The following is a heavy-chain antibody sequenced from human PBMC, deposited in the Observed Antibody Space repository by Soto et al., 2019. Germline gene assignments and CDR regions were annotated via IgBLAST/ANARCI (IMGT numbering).Heavy chain of an antibody. D-gene: IGHD3-10*01. CDR3: ARDASTMVRGGKIPKGNWFDP. CDR2: IWYDGSNK. CDR1: GFTFSSYG. V-gene: IGHV3-33*01. J-gene: IGHJ5*02. Sequence: QVQLVESGGGVVQPGRSLRLSCAASGFTFSSYGMHWVRQAPGKGLEWVAVIWYDGSNKYYADSVKGRFTISRDNSKNTHERKMNSLRAEDTAVYYCARDASTMVRGGKIPKGNWFDPWGQGTLVTVSS.